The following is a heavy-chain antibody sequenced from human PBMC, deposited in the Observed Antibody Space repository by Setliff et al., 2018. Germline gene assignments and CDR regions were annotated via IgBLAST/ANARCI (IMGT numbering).Heavy chain of an antibody. Sequence: ASVKVSCKASGDSFSNYAISWVRQAPGQGLEWMGWLQTYSGHTNYAQKFRGRATMTTDTSTRTAYLELRALTSDDTAVYYCATDVNQWDPTYMDVWGEGTTVTVSS. D-gene: IGHD1-26*01. CDR3: ATDVNQWDPTYMDV. V-gene: IGHV1-18*01. CDR2: LQTYSGHT. CDR1: GDSFSNYA. J-gene: IGHJ6*03.